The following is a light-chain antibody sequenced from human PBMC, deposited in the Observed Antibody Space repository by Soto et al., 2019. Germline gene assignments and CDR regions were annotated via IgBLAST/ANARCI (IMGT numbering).Light chain of an antibody. J-gene: IGKJ1*01. V-gene: IGKV3-15*01. Sequence: IVITQSPASLSVSPGGRATLSCRASQSVSRNLAWYQQKPGQAPSLLIFDASTRATGVPARFSGSGSGTDFTLTISSLQSEDLAVYYCQHYYNWPPGGTFGQGTKVEI. CDR1: QSVSRN. CDR2: DAS. CDR3: QHYYNWPPGGT.